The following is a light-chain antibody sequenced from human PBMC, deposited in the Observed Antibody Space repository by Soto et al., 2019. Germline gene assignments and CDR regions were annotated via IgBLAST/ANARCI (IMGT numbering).Light chain of an antibody. CDR2: GAS. V-gene: IGKV3-15*01. Sequence: EIVMTQSPATLSVSPGERATLSCRASQSVSSNLAWHQQKPGQAPRLLIYGASTRATGIPARFSGSGSGTEFTLTISSLQSEDFAVYYCQQYNTWPPMYTFGQGTKLEI. J-gene: IGKJ2*01. CDR1: QSVSSN. CDR3: QQYNTWPPMYT.